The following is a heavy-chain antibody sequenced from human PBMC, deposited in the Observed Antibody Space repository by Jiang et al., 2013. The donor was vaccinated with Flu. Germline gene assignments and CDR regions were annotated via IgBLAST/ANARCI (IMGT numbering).Heavy chain of an antibody. CDR2: IIPIFGTA. V-gene: IGHV1-69*06. D-gene: IGHD1-20*01. CDR1: GGTFSSYA. Sequence: GAEVKKPGSSVKVSCKASGGTFSSYAISWVRQAPGQGLEWMGGIIPIFGTANYAQKFQGRVTITADKSTSTAYMELSSLRSEDTAVYYCARGPQGEYNWNARDDGDYYYGMDVWGQGTTVTVSS. J-gene: IGHJ6*02. CDR3: ARGPQGEYNWNARDDGDYYYGMDV.